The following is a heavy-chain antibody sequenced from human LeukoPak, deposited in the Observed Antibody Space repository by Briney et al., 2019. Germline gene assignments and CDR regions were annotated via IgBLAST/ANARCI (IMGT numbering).Heavy chain of an antibody. D-gene: IGHD3-10*01. CDR1: GLTFSSYP. V-gene: IGHV3-30-3*01. Sequence: GGSLRLFCAASGLTFSSYPMHWVRQAPGKGLEGVAVISYDGSNKYYADSVKGRFTFSRDNPKNTLYLQMNSLRAEDTAVYYCARAPYYGSGSEDGMDVWGQGATVTVSS. J-gene: IGHJ6*02. CDR3: ARAPYYGSGSEDGMDV. CDR2: ISYDGSNK.